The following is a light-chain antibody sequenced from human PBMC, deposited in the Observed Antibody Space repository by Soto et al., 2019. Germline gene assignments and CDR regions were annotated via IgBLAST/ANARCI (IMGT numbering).Light chain of an antibody. CDR3: QQYKDWPPLT. CDR2: AAS. V-gene: IGKV3-15*01. CDR1: QSVSVY. Sequence: EIILTQSPGTLSVSPGETVTLVCRASQSVSVYLAWYQQKSGQPPRLLLHAASDRATGVPARFNGSGSGTEFSLTIISLQSEDFGTYYCQQYKDWPPLTFGGGTRGDIK. J-gene: IGKJ4*01.